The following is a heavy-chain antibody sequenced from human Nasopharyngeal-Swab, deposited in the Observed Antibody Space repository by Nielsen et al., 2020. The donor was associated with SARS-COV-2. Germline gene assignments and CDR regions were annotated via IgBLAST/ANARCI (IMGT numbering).Heavy chain of an antibody. CDR3: ARAGLPDTYYYYYGMDV. J-gene: IGHJ6*02. D-gene: IGHD3/OR15-3a*01. Sequence: GESLKISCKGSGYNFTTYWIGWGRQMPGKGLEWMGIIYPGDSDTRYSPSFQGQVTISADKSISTAYLQWSSLKASDTAMYYCARAGLPDTYYYYYGMDVWGQGTTVTVSS. CDR1: GYNFTTYW. CDR2: IYPGDSDT. V-gene: IGHV5-51*01.